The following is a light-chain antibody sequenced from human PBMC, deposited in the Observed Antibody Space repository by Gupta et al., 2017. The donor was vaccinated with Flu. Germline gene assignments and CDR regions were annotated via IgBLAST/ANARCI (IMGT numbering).Light chain of an antibody. J-gene: IGKJ4*01. Sequence: EIVLTQSPGTLSLSPGESAALSCRASQPLSRGYLAWYQLKPGQTPRLLISGASSRAAGIPDRFSGSGSGTDFTLTINRLEPEDLAVYYCQQDGRSPLTFGGGTKVEI. V-gene: IGKV3-20*01. CDR3: QQDGRSPLT. CDR2: GAS. CDR1: QPLSRGY.